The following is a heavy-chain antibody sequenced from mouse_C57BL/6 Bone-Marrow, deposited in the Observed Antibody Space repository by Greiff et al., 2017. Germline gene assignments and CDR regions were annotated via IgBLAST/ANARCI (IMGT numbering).Heavy chain of an antibody. CDR1: GYTFTSYG. Sequence: VQLQQSGAELARPGASVKLSCKASGYTFTSYGISWVKQRTGQGLEWIGEIYPRSGNTYYNEKFKGKATLTADKSSSTAYMELRSLTSEDSAVYFCARLFHYYGSRDYYAMDYWGQGTSVTVAS. CDR2: IYPRSGNT. J-gene: IGHJ4*01. V-gene: IGHV1-81*01. D-gene: IGHD1-1*01. CDR3: ARLFHYYGSRDYYAMDY.